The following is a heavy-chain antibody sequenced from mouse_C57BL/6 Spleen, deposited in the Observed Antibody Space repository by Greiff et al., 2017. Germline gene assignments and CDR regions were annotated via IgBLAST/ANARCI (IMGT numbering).Heavy chain of an antibody. CDR2: INPSTGGT. V-gene: IGHV1-42*01. D-gene: IGHD2-4*01. J-gene: IGHJ2*01. CDR1: GYSFTGYY. Sequence: VQLQQSGPELVKPGASVKISCKASGYSFTGYYMNWVKQSPEKSLEWIGEINPSTGGTTYNQKFKDKATLTVDKSSSTAYMQLKSLTSEDSAVYYCARGLPYYFDYWGQGTTLTVSS. CDR3: ARGLPYYFDY.